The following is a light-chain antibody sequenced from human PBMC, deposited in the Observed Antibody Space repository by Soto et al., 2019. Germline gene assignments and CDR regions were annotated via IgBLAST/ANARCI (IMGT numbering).Light chain of an antibody. CDR1: SSDVGGYNF. Sequence: QSALIQPPSASGSPGQSVTISCTGTSSDVGGYNFVSWYQQHPGKAPRLIFFEVNRRPAGVPERFSGSKSGNTASLTVSGLQADDEAHYYCSSYAGSKKGIFGGGTKLTVL. J-gene: IGLJ2*01. CDR3: SSYAGSKKGI. CDR2: EVN. V-gene: IGLV2-8*01.